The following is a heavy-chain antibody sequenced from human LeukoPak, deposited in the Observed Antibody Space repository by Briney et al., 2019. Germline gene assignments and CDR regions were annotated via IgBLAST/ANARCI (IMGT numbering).Heavy chain of an antibody. CDR2: ISSSGSTI. D-gene: IGHD5-18*01. J-gene: IGHJ4*02. Sequence: GGSLRPSCAASGFTFSDYYMSWIRQAPGKGLEWVSYISSSGSTIYYADSVKGRFTISRDNAKNSLYLQMNSLRAEDTAVYYCASATPYSYGFFDYWGQGTLVTVSS. CDR3: ASATPYSYGFFDY. CDR1: GFTFSDYY. V-gene: IGHV3-11*01.